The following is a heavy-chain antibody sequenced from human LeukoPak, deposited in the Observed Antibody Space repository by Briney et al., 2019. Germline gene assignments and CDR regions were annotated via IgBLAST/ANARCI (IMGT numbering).Heavy chain of an antibody. J-gene: IGHJ3*02. CDR1: GFTFSSYS. CDR2: ISSSSSYI. Sequence: GGSLRLSCAVSGFTFSSYSLNWVRQAPGKGLEWVSSISSSSSYIYYADSVKGRFTISRGNAKNSLYLQMNSLRAEDTAVYYCASPARYSSGWNDAFDIWGQGTMVTVSS. D-gene: IGHD6-19*01. CDR3: ASPARYSSGWNDAFDI. V-gene: IGHV3-21*01.